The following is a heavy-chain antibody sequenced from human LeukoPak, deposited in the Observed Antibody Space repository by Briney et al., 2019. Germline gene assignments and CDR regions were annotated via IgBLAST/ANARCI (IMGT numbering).Heavy chain of an antibody. CDR3: AKDATNNYYYMDV. CDR1: GFTFDDYG. J-gene: IGHJ6*03. V-gene: IGHV3-20*04. D-gene: IGHD5-24*01. CDR2: INWNGGST. Sequence: GGSLRLSCAASGFTFDDYGMSWVRQAPGKGLEWVSGINWNGGSTGYADSVKGRFTISRDNSKNTLYLQMNSLRAEDTAVYYCAKDATNNYYYMDVWGKGTTVTVSS.